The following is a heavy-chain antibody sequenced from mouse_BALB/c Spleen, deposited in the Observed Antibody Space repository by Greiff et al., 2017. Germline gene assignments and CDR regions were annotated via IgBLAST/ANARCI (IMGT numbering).Heavy chain of an antibody. J-gene: IGHJ3*01. V-gene: IGHV1-63*02. D-gene: IGHD3-2*01. Sequence: VQLQESGAELVRPGTSVKISCKASGYTFTNYWLGWVKQRPGHGLEWIGDIYPGGGYTNYNEKFKGKATLTADTSSSTAYMQLSSLTSEDSAVYFCARVDSSGYEGFAYWGQGTLVTVSA. CDR2: IYPGGGYT. CDR1: GYTFTNYW. CDR3: ARVDSSGYEGFAY.